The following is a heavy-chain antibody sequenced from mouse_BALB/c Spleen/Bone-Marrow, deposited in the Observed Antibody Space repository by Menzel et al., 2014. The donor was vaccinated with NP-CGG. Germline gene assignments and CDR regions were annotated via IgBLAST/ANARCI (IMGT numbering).Heavy chain of an antibody. D-gene: IGHD2-14*01. Sequence: QVQLKESGAELVKPGASVKLSCKASGYTFTSYWMHWVKQRPGQGLEWIGEINPSNGRTNYNEKFKSKATLTVDKSSSTAYMQLSSLTSEDSAFYYCAREFRYLYDFAYKRQGTLVAVSA. CDR3: AREFRYLYDFAY. CDR1: GYTFTSYW. CDR2: INPSNGRT. J-gene: IGHJ3*01. V-gene: IGHV1S81*02.